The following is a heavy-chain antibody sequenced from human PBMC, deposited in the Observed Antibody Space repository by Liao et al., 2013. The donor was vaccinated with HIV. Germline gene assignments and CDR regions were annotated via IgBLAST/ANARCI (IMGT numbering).Heavy chain of an antibody. CDR3: ARGRGGEYYFDY. CDR1: GVSISDSFS. CDR2: IYFNGGT. D-gene: IGHD3-16*01. Sequence: RLQESGGGLVKPSQTLSLTCTVSGVSISDSFSWTWVRQSPGRALQWIGYIYFNGGTFSNPSLRSRVTISVDTSRNRFSLNLRSVTAADTAVYYCARGRGGEYYFDYWGQGTLVTVSS. V-gene: IGHV4-30-2*06. J-gene: IGHJ4*02.